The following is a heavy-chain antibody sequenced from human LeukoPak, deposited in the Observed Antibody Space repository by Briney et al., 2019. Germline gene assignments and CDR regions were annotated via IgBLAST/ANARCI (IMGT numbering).Heavy chain of an antibody. CDR3: AKGYYAVYGDH. CDR1: GFTFSSYG. V-gene: IGHV3-30*18. D-gene: IGHD4-17*01. Sequence: GRSLRLSCAASGFTFSSYGMHWVRQAPGKGLEWVAVISYDGSSKYYADSVKGRFTISRDNSKSTLYLQMNSLRVEDTAVYYCAKGYYAVYGDHWGQGTLVT. J-gene: IGHJ4*02. CDR2: ISYDGSSK.